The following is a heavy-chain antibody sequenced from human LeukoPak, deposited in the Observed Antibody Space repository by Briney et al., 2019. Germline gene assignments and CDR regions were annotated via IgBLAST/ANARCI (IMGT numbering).Heavy chain of an antibody. V-gene: IGHV3-53*01. J-gene: IGHJ4*02. CDR2: IYSDNT. Sequence: GGSLRLSCTVSGFTVSTNSMSWVRQAPGKGLEWGSFIYSDNTHYSDSLKGRFTISRDNSKNTLYLQMNSLRAEDAAVYYCARRAGAYSHPYDYWGQGTLVTVSS. CDR3: ARRAGAYSHPYDY. CDR1: GFTVSTNS. D-gene: IGHD3-16*01.